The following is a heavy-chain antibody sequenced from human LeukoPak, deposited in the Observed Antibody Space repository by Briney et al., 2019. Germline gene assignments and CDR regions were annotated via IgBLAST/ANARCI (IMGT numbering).Heavy chain of an antibody. V-gene: IGHV4-59*12. Sequence: SETLSLTCTVSGGSISSYYWSWIRQPPGKGLEWIGYIYYSGSTNYNPSLKSRVTISVDTSKNQFSLKLSSVTAADTAVYYCARAGVVAATPGPLLDYWGQGTLVTVSS. J-gene: IGHJ4*02. CDR1: GGSISSYY. CDR2: IYYSGST. D-gene: IGHD2-15*01. CDR3: ARAGVVAATPGPLLDY.